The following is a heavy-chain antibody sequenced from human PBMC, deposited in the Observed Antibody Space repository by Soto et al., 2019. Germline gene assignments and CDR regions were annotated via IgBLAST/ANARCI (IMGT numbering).Heavy chain of an antibody. J-gene: IGHJ6*04. Sequence: QVQLVESGGGVVRPGRSLRLSCAASGFAFNNYSMHWVRQAPGKGLEWVAIMAFDGSNKYTADSVKGRFTISRDNSKNILYLQMSSLRPEDTAVYFCARDRVPYVYFYYGMDDWGEGTTVIVSS. CDR1: GFAFNNYS. D-gene: IGHD3-10*02. V-gene: IGHV3-30-3*01. CDR3: ARDRVPYVYFYYGMDD. CDR2: MAFDGSNK.